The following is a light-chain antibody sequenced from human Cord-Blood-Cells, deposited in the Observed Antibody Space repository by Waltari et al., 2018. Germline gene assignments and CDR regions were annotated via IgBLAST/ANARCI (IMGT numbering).Light chain of an antibody. CDR1: QSVSSSY. V-gene: IGKV3-20*01. CDR3: QQYGSSPPRHT. CDR2: GAS. J-gene: IGKJ2*01. Sequence: EIVLTQSPGTLSFSPGERATLPCRAIQSVSSSYLACYQQTPGQAPRLLIHGASSRATGIPDRFSGSGSGTDFTLTISRLEPEDFAVYYCQQYGSSPPRHTFGQGTKLEIK.